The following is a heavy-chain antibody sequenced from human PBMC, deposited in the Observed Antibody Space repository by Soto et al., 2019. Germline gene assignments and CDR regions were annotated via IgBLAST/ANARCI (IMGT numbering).Heavy chain of an antibody. Sequence: QVQLQESGPGLVKPSETLSLTCAVSGDSISSRNWWSWVRQTPGKGLEYIGEIHHSGSTNYNPSLKSRVTMSVDKSKNQFSLNLNSVTAADTAIYYCARRKLEMMYVGWVAPWGQGTLVTVSS. CDR3: ARRKLEMMYVGWVAP. CDR2: IHHSGST. CDR1: GDSISSRNW. J-gene: IGHJ5*02. V-gene: IGHV4-4*02. D-gene: IGHD2-8*01.